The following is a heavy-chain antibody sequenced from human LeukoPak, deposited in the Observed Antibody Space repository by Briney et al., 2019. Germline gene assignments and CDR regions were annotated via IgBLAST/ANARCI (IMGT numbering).Heavy chain of an antibody. CDR2: IAGSDGFT. V-gene: IGHV3-23*01. Sequence: GGSLRLSCAASGFPFSSYAMNWVRQAPGKGLEWVSVIAGSDGFTQYADSVKGRFTISRGSSKNTVYLQMNRLRVEDTALYYCVRSLDYWGQGTLVTVSS. J-gene: IGHJ4*02. CDR1: GFPFSSYA. CDR3: VRSLDY.